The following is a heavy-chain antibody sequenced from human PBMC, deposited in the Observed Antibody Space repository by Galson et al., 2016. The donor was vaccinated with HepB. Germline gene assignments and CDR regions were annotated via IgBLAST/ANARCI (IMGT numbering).Heavy chain of an antibody. Sequence: SLRLSCAASGFIFSNYAMNWVRQAPGKGLDWVSEISNSGGTAKYADSVEGRFTISRDNSKNTVYLQMNSLRAEDTAVYFCANGPEVRTYSSGGYWLAPWGQGTLVTVSS. CDR3: ANGPEVRTYSSGGYWLAP. D-gene: IGHD6-19*01. CDR1: GFIFSNYA. V-gene: IGHV3-23*01. J-gene: IGHJ5*02. CDR2: ISNSGGTA.